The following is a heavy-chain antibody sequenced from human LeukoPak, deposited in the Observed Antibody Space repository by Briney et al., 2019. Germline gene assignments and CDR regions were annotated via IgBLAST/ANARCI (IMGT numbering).Heavy chain of an antibody. CDR3: ARLPMTTVTTRHFDY. V-gene: IGHV5-51*01. CDR2: IYPGDSDT. J-gene: IGHJ4*02. D-gene: IGHD4-17*01. CDR1: GYSFTSYW. Sequence: GESLKISCKGSGYSFTSYWIGWVRQMPGKGLEWMGIIYPGDSDTRYSPSFQGRVTISADKSISTAYLQWSSLKASDTAMYYCARLPMTTVTTRHFDYWGQGTLVTVSS.